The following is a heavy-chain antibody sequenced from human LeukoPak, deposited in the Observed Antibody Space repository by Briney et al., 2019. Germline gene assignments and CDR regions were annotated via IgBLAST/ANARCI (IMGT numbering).Heavy chain of an antibody. CDR2: MNPNSGNT. CDR3: ARGGNWGFGIGYYYYYGMDV. J-gene: IGHJ6*02. V-gene: IGHV1-8*01. CDR1: GYTFTSYD. D-gene: IGHD7-27*01. Sequence: GASVKVSCKASGYTFTSYDINWVRQATGQGLEWMGWMNPNSGNTGYAQKFQGRVTMTRNTPISTAYMELSSLRSEDTAVYYCARGGNWGFGIGYYYYYGMDVWGQGTTVTVSS.